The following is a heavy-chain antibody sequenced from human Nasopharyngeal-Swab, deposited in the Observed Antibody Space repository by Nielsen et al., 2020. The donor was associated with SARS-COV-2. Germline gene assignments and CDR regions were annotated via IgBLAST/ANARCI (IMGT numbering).Heavy chain of an antibody. J-gene: IGHJ3*02. CDR2: ISSSSRSI. Sequence: WIRQPPGEGLEWVSYISSSSRSIYYADCVKGRFTISRDSAKNSLFLQMNSLRAEDTAVYYCAKPLKNYYDSSGPYDVFNIWGQGTLVTVSS. V-gene: IGHV3-48*04. D-gene: IGHD3-22*01. CDR3: AKPLKNYYDSSGPYDVFNI.